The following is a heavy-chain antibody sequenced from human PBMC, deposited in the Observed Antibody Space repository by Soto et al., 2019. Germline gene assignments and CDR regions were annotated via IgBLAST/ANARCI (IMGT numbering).Heavy chain of an antibody. J-gene: IGHJ4*02. V-gene: IGHV3-48*02. CDR2: ISSSGTTI. CDR3: ARREGGLDS. D-gene: IGHD1-26*01. CDR1: GFTFSIYS. Sequence: EVQLVESGGGLVQPGGSLRISCAASGFTFSIYSMNWVRQAPGKGLEWVSYISSSGTTIYYADSVKGRFTISSDNAQNSLYLQMNSLRDEDTAVYYCARREGGLDSWGQGTLVTVSS.